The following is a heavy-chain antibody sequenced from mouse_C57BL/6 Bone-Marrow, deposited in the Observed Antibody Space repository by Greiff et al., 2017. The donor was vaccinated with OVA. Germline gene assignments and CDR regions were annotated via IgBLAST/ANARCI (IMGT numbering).Heavy chain of an antibody. J-gene: IGHJ1*03. V-gene: IGHV1-15*01. CDR1: GYTFTDYE. CDR2: IDPETGGT. Sequence: QVQLKQSGAELVRPGASVTLSCKASGYTFTDYEMHWVKQTPVHGLEWIGAIDPETGGTAYNQKFKGKAILTADKSSSTAYMELRSLTAEDSAVYYCTRKEALGITTVVGPRYFDVWGTGTTVTVSS. D-gene: IGHD1-1*01. CDR3: TRKEALGITTVVGPRYFDV.